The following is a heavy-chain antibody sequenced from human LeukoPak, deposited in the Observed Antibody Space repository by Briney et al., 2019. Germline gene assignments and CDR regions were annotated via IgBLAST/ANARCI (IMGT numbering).Heavy chain of an antibody. V-gene: IGHV4-39*07. J-gene: IGHJ4*02. D-gene: IGHD3-22*01. CDR2: IYYSGST. CDR3: AREVDYDSSGYYSY. Sequence: PSETLSLTCTVSGGSISSSSYYWGWIRQPPGKGLEWIGSIYYSGSTYYNPSLKSRVTISVDTSKNQFSLKLSSVTAADTAVYYCAREVDYDSSGYYSYWGQGTLVTVSS. CDR1: GGSISSSSYY.